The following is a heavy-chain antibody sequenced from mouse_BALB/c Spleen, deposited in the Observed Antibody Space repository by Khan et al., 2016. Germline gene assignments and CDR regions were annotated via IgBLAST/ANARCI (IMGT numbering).Heavy chain of an antibody. J-gene: IGHJ3*01. CDR3: ARDNYRYGEERFAY. V-gene: IGHV7-3*02. D-gene: IGHD2-14*01. CDR1: GFTFTDYY. Sequence: EVELVESGGGLVQPGGSLRLSCATSGFTFTDYYMSWVRQPPGKALEWLGFIRNKGNGYTTEYTASVKVRITISRDNYQRLLHLQMNTLRAEDSATYYCARDNYRYGEERFAYWGQGTLVTVSA. CDR2: IRNKGNGYTT.